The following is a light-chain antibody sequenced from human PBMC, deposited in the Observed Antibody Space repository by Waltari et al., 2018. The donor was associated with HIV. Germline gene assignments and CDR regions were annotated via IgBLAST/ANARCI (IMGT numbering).Light chain of an antibody. J-gene: IGLJ2*01. CDR2: DNN. V-gene: IGLV1-51*01. CDR3: GTWDSSLSAGV. CDR1: NSNLGNNY. Sequence: QSVLTQPPSVSAAPGQKVTISCSGSNSNLGNNYVSWYQQLPGSAPKLLIYDNNKRPSGSPDRFSGSKSGTSATLGITGLQTGDEADYYCGTWDSSLSAGVFGVGTKVTVL.